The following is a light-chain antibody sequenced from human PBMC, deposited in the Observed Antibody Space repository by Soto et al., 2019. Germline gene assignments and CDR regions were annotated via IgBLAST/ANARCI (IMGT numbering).Light chain of an antibody. Sequence: DIQMTQSPSSLSASVGDRITITCQASQDIGNYVNWYQQKPGKAPKLMIYDASALESGVPSRFSGSGSGTEFTFTISSLQPEDFATYSCLQYYNVPITFGQGTRLDIK. CDR3: LQYYNVPIT. CDR2: DAS. CDR1: QDIGNY. V-gene: IGKV1-33*01. J-gene: IGKJ5*01.